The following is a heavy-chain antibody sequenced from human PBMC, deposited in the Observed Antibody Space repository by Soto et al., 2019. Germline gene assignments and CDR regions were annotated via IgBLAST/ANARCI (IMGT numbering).Heavy chain of an antibody. V-gene: IGHV1-69*13. CDR3: ARKTKVDYYDSSGYRAPHYYYGMDV. CDR1: GGTFGSYA. J-gene: IGHJ6*02. D-gene: IGHD3-22*01. CDR2: IIPIFGTA. Sequence: GASVKVSCKASGGTFGSYAISWVRQAPGQGLEWMGGIIPIFGTANYAQKFQGRVTITADEPTSTAYMELSSLRSEDTAVYYCARKTKVDYYDSSGYRAPHYYYGMDVWGQGTTVTVSS.